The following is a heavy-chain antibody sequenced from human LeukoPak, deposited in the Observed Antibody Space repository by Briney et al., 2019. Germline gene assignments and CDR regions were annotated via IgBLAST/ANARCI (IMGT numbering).Heavy chain of an antibody. CDR1: GYTFTRYG. V-gene: IGHV1-18*01. J-gene: IGHJ4*02. CDR2: ISAYNGNT. CDR3: ARVPHYYGSGSYNY. Sequence: VASVTVSCKASGYTFTRYGISWVRQAPGQGLEWMGWISAYNGNTNYAQNLQGRVTMTTDTSTSTAYMELRSLRSDDTAVYYCARVPHYYGSGSYNYWGQGTLVTVSS. D-gene: IGHD3-10*01.